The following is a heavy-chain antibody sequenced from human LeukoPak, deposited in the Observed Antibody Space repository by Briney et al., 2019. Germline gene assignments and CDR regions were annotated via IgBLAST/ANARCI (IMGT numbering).Heavy chain of an antibody. CDR1: GGSFSGYY. Sequence: SSETLSLTCAVYGGSFSGYYWSWIRQPPGKGLEWIGEIDHRGRTNYNPSLKSRVTISVDTSKNQFSLKLSSVTAADTAVYYCAREPASRRGAFDIWGQGTMVTVSS. D-gene: IGHD3-10*01. V-gene: IGHV4-34*01. CDR2: IDHRGRT. CDR3: AREPASRRGAFDI. J-gene: IGHJ3*02.